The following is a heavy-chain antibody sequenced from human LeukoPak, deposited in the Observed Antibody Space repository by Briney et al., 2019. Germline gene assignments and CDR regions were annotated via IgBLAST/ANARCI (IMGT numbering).Heavy chain of an antibody. CDR3: ARRFLECGTFDY. D-gene: IGHD3-3*01. CDR1: GFTFSSYA. CDR2: ISGSGGST. Sequence: GGSLRLSCAASGFTFSSYAVSWVRQAPGKGLEWVSAISGSGGSTYYADSVKGRFTISRDNSKNTLYLQMNSLRAEDTAVYYCARRFLECGTFDYWGQGTLVTVSS. J-gene: IGHJ4*02. V-gene: IGHV3-23*01.